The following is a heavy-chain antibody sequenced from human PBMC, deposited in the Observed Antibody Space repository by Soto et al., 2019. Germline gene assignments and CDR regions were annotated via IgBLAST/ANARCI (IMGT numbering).Heavy chain of an antibody. Sequence: GGSLRLSCAASGLTFSSYGMHWVRQAPGKGLEWVAVISYDGSNKYYADSVKGRFTISRDNSKNTLYLQMNSLRAEDTAVYYCAGHSSSWSPFDYWGQGTLVTVS. CDR2: ISYDGSNK. CDR3: AGHSSSWSPFDY. CDR1: GLTFSSYG. V-gene: IGHV3-30*03. J-gene: IGHJ4*02. D-gene: IGHD6-13*01.